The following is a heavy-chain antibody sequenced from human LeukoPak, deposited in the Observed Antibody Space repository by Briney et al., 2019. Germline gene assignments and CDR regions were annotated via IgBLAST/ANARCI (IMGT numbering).Heavy chain of an antibody. CDR1: GFTFDDYA. CDR2: ISWNSGSI. CDR3: AKDIRIAAAGLMKSAFDI. J-gene: IGHJ3*02. V-gene: IGHV3-9*01. D-gene: IGHD6-13*01. Sequence: PGGSLRLSCAASGFTFDDYAMHWVRQAPGEGLEWVSGISWNSGSIGYADSVKGRFTISRDNAKNSLYLQMNSLRAEDTALYYCAKDIRIAAAGLMKSAFDIWGQGTMVTVSS.